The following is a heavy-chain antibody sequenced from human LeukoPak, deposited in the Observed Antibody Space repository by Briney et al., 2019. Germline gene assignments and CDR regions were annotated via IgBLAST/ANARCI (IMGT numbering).Heavy chain of an antibody. Sequence: GGSLRLSCVVSGFTFNRCWMNWVRQAPGKGLEWVAHINPDGRDTYYVDSVKGRFTISRDNAQNSMYLQMNSLRVEDTAVYYCTSWGDTTAEYFQRWGQGTLVTVPS. V-gene: IGHV3-7*01. CDR2: INPDGRDT. CDR1: GFTFNRCW. D-gene: IGHD2-21*02. CDR3: TSWGDTTAEYFQR. J-gene: IGHJ1*01.